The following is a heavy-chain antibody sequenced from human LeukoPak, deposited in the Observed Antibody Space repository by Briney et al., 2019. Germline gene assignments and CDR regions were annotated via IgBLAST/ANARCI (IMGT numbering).Heavy chain of an antibody. CDR2: IRSKAYGGTA. J-gene: IGHJ4*02. D-gene: IGHD3-9*01. CDR1: GSTFGDHS. V-gene: IGHV3-49*03. Sequence: GRSLRLSCTASGSTFGDHSVSWFRQAPGKGLEWVGFIRSKAYGGTAEYAASVKGRFTISRDDSKSVAYLQMDSLKTEDTAVYYCTREIRYFDWFQADYWGQGTLVTVSS. CDR3: TREIRYFDWFQADY.